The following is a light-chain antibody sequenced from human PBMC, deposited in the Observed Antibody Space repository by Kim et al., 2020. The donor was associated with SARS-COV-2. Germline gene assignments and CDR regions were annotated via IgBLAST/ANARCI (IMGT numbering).Light chain of an antibody. CDR3: QQYGSSPRT. Sequence: EIVLTQSPGTLSLSPGERATLSCRASQRISSNYLAWYQQKPAQAPRLLIYGASTRATGIPDRFSGSGSGTEFTLSISRLEPEDSAMYYCQQYGSSPRTFGQGTKLEI. CDR2: GAS. J-gene: IGKJ2*01. V-gene: IGKV3-20*01. CDR1: QRISSNY.